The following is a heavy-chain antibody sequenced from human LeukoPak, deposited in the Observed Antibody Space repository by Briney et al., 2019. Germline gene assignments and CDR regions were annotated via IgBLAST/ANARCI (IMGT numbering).Heavy chain of an antibody. V-gene: IGHV4-4*07. J-gene: IGHJ6*03. D-gene: IGHD1-1*01. CDR1: GGSISSYY. CDR3: AREGQLERFTYYYYMDV. CDR2: IYTSGST. Sequence: KPSETLSLTCTVSGGSISSYYWSWIRQPAGKGLEWIGRIYTSGSTNYNPSLKSRVTMSVDTSKNQFSLKLSSVTAADTAVYYCAREGQLERFTYYYYMDVWGKGTTVTVSS.